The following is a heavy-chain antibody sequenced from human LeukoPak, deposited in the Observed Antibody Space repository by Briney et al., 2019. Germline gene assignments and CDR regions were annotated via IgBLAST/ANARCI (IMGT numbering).Heavy chain of an antibody. D-gene: IGHD3-16*02. CDR1: GFTFSSYA. V-gene: IGHV3-23*01. CDR2: ISGSGGST. Sequence: PGGSLRLSCAASGFTFSSYAMSWVRQAPGKGLEWVSAISGSGGSTYYADSVKGRFTISRDNSKNTLYLQMTTLRAEDTAVYYCANLLTPYDYVWGSYRTFDYWGQGTLVTVSS. CDR3: ANLLTPYDYVWGSYRTFDY. J-gene: IGHJ4*02.